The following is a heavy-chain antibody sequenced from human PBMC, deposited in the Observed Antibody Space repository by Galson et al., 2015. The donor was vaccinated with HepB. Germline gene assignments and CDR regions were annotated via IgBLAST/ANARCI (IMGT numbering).Heavy chain of an antibody. CDR1: GYTFTNYL. J-gene: IGHJ4*02. V-gene: IGHV1-3*04. D-gene: IGHD2-8*01. CDR2: INIGNGDT. Sequence: SVKVSCKASGYTFTNYLIHWVRQAPRQGLEWMGWINIGNGDTKYSQKFQGRVTITRDTSANTACMELSSLTSEDTAVYYCARDNGYFDYWGQGTLVTVSS. CDR3: ARDNGYFDY.